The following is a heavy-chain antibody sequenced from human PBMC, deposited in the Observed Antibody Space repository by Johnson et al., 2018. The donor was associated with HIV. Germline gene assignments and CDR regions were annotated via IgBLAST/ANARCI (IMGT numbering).Heavy chain of an antibody. CDR3: AKTHTYGVAFDI. Sequence: QVQLVESGGGLVKPGGSLRLSCAASGLTFSSYGMHWVRQAPGKGLEWVAFIRYDGSNKDYADSVKGRFTISRDNSKNTLYLQMNSLRAEDTAVYFCAKTHTYGVAFDIWGQGTMVTVSS. CDR1: GLTFSSYG. CDR2: IRYDGSNK. J-gene: IGHJ3*02. D-gene: IGHD5-18*01. V-gene: IGHV3-30*02.